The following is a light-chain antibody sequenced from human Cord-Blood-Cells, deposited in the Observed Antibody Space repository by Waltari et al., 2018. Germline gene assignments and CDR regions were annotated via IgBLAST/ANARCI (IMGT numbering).Light chain of an antibody. CDR1: SSDVGGSDY. CDR2: DVR. V-gene: IGLV2-11*01. CDR3: CSYAGSVV. Sequence: QSALTQPRSVSGSPGQSVTISCTGTSSDVGGSDYVSWYQQHPGKAPKLMIYDVRKRPSGVPDRFAGSKSGNTASRTISGLQAEDEADYYCCSYAGSVVFGGGTKLTVL. J-gene: IGLJ2*01.